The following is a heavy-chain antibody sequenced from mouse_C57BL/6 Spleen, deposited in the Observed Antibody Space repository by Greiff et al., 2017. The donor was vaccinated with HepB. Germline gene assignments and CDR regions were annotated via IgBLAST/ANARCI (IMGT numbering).Heavy chain of an antibody. CDR2: IYPRGGNT. CDR3: AREGPVRQDFDY. J-gene: IGHJ2*01. D-gene: IGHD2-14*01. CDR1: GYTFTSYG. V-gene: IGHV1-81*01. Sequence: VKLLESGAELARPGASVKLSCKASGYTFTSYGISWVKQRTGQGLEWIGEIYPRGGNTYYNEKFKGKATLTADKSSSTAYMELRSLTSEDSAVYFCAREGPVRQDFDYWGQGTTLTVSS.